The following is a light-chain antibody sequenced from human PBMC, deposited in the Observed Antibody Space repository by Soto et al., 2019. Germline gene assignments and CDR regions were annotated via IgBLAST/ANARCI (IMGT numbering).Light chain of an antibody. CDR1: QSISSW. CDR3: QHYNSYPFT. CDR2: KAS. V-gene: IGKV1-5*03. Sequence: DIQMTQSPSTLSASVGDRVTITSRASQSISSWLAWYQQKPGKAPKLLIYKASSLESGVPSRFSGSGSGTEFTLTISSLQPDDFATYYCQHYNSYPFTFGPGTKVDIK. J-gene: IGKJ3*01.